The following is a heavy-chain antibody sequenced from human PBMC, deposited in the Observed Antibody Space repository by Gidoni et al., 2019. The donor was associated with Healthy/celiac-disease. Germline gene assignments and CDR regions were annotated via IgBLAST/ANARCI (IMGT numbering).Heavy chain of an antibody. CDR2: ISYDGSNK. CDR1: GFTFSSLA. CDR3: ARGGWDTVTTAYYYGMDV. D-gene: IGHD4-17*01. Sequence: QVQLVAYGGGVVRPGRSLSLSCAASGFTFSSLAMHWVRHAPGNGLEWVAVISYDGSNKYYADAVKGRFTFSRDNSKNTLYLQMNSLRAEDTAVYYCARGGWDTVTTAYYYGMDVWGQGTTVTVSS. V-gene: IGHV3-30*01. J-gene: IGHJ6*02.